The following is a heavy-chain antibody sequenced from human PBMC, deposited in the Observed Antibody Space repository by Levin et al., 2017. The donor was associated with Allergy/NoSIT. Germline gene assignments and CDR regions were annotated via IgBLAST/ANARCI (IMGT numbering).Heavy chain of an antibody. CDR2: IWYDGSNK. CDR1: GFTFSSYG. D-gene: IGHD3-16*01. J-gene: IGHJ4*02. CDR3: ARGRIMITFGGVTR. V-gene: IGHV3-33*01. Sequence: GGSLRLSCAASGFTFSSYGMHWVRQAPGKGLEWVAVIWYDGSNKYYADSVKGRFTISRDNSKNTLYLQMNSLRAEDTAVYYCARGRIMITFGGVTRWGQGTLVTVSS.